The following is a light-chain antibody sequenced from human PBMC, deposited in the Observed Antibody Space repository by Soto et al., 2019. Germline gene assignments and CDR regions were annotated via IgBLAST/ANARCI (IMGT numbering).Light chain of an antibody. CDR1: SSDLGGYNF. Sequence: QSALTQPASVSGSPGQSITISCTGTSSDLGGYNFVSWYQQHPGNAPKLIIHEVLNRPSGVSSRFSGSKSGNTASLTISGLEAEDDAVYYCCSHSASIHWVFGGGTQLTVL. CDR3: CSHSASIHWV. V-gene: IGLV2-14*03. J-gene: IGLJ3*02. CDR2: EVL.